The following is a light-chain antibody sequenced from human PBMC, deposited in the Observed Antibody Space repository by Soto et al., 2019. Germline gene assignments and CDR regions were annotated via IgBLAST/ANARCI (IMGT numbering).Light chain of an antibody. CDR3: SSYTSSSTLV. V-gene: IGLV2-14*01. CDR1: SSDVGGYNY. Sequence: QSVLTQPPSLSGSPGQSITISCPGTSSDVGGYNYVSWYQQHPGKAPKLMIYEVSNRPSGVSNRFSGSKSGNTASLTISGLQAEDEADYYCSSYTSSSTLVFGTGTKVTVL. CDR2: EVS. J-gene: IGLJ1*01.